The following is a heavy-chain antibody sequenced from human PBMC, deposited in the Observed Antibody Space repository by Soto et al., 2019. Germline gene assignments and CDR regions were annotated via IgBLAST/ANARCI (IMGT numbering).Heavy chain of an antibody. CDR3: ARGYYDSRGQSNTFDV. J-gene: IGHJ3*01. CDR2: VHYSGGT. CDR1: GASISSSY. V-gene: IGHV4-59*01. D-gene: IGHD3-22*01. Sequence: SETLSLTCTVSGASISSSYWSWIRQSPGKGLEWIGYVHYSGGTKDNPSLNGRVSLSIDTSKNQFSLKLSSVAAADTAVYYCARGYYDSRGQSNTFDVWGQGTMVTVSS.